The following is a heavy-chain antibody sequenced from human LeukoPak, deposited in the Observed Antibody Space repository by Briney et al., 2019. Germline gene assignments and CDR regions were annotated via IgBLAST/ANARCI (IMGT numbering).Heavy chain of an antibody. J-gene: IGHJ6*03. V-gene: IGHV3-23*01. Sequence: TGGSLRLSCAASGFTSSSHAMSWVRQAPGKGLEWVSAINGSGSSTYYADSVKGRFTISRDNAKNSLYLQMNSLRAEDTAVYYCARVGDPRDYYMDVWGKGTTVTVSS. CDR1: GFTSSSHA. CDR3: ARVGDPRDYYMDV. CDR2: INGSGSST. D-gene: IGHD3-10*01.